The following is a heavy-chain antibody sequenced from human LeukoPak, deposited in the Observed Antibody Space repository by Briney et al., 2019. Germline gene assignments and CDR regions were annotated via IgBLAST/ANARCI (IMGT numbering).Heavy chain of an antibody. CDR2: TSYDGTNK. J-gene: IGHJ4*02. V-gene: IGHV3-30-3*01. CDR1: GFTFSYHA. D-gene: IGHD2-8*02. CDR3: ARGGCLGTGGNCYFDY. Sequence: GGSLRLSCAASGFTFSYHAMHWVRQAPGKGLEGVAATSYDGTNKYYADSVKGRFTISRDNSKNTLYLQMDSLRTEDTAVYYCARGGCLGTGGNCYFDYWGQGTLVTVSS.